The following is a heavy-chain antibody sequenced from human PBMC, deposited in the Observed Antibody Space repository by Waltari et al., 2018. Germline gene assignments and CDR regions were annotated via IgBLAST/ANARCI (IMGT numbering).Heavy chain of an antibody. V-gene: IGHV4-39*07. CDR2: IYYSGST. D-gene: IGHD2-21*01. Sequence: QLQLQESGPGLVKPSETLSLTCTVSGGSISSSSYYWGWIRQPPGKGLEWIGSIYYSGSTYYNPSLKSRVTISVDTSKNQFSLKLSSVTAADTAVYYCARDPSVVVIAISWFDPWGQGTLVTVSS. J-gene: IGHJ5*02. CDR3: ARDPSVVVIAISWFDP. CDR1: GGSISSSSYY.